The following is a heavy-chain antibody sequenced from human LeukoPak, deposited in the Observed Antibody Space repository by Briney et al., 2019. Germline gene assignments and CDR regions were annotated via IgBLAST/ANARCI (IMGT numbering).Heavy chain of an antibody. CDR1: GDTFTSYY. CDR3: ARGRHYYDSSDYYYEGDAFDI. Sequence: ASVKVSCKASGDTFTSYYMHWVRQAPGQGLEWMGIINPSGGSTSSAQKFQGRVTMTRDMSTSTVYMYLSSLRSEDTAVYYCARGRHYYDSSDYYYEGDAFDIWGQGTMVTVSS. CDR2: INPSGGST. J-gene: IGHJ3*02. V-gene: IGHV1-46*01. D-gene: IGHD3-22*01.